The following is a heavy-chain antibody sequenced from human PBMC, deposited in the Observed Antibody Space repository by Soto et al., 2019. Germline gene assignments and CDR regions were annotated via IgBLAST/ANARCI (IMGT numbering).Heavy chain of an antibody. J-gene: IGHJ4*02. CDR3: ARGYSSGPDS. CDR2: INGDGSTT. CDR1: GFTFKDYW. D-gene: IGHD6-19*01. V-gene: IGHV3-74*01. Sequence: EVQLVESGGGLVQPGGSLRLSCVASGFTFKDYWMHWVRQAPGKGLVWVARINGDGSTTTYADSVQGRFTISRANARNTLYLHLSSLRPEDTALYYCARGYSSGPDSWGQGTLVTVSS.